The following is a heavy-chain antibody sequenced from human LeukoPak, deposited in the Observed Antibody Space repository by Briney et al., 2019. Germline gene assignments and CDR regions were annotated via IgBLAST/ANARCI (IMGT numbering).Heavy chain of an antibody. Sequence: GGSLRLSCAASGFTFSSYWMSWVRQAPGKGLEWVANIKQDGSEKYYVDSVKGRFTISRDKAKNSLYLQMNSLRAEDTALYYCARDSTYSSSWYSGSVAGNSPPFDHWGQGTLVTVSS. D-gene: IGHD6-13*01. V-gene: IGHV3-7*03. CDR3: ARDSTYSSSWYSGSVAGNSPPFDH. CDR2: IKQDGSEK. CDR1: GFTFSSYW. J-gene: IGHJ4*02.